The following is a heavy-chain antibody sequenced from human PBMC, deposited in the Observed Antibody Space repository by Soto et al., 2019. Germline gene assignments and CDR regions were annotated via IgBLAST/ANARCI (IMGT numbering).Heavy chain of an antibody. V-gene: IGHV4-59*01. CDR2: IYYSGST. CDR1: GGSISSYY. CDR3: ARPTIGDCSGGSCYGHAFDI. D-gene: IGHD2-15*01. Sequence: SETLSLTCTVSGGSISSYYWSWIRQPPGKGLEWIGYIYYSGSTNYNPSLKSRVTISVDTSKNQFSLKLSSVTAADTAVYYCARPTIGDCSGGSCYGHAFDIWGQGTMVTV. J-gene: IGHJ3*02.